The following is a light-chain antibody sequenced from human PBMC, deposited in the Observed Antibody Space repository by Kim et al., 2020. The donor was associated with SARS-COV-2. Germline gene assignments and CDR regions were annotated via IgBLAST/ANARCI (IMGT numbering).Light chain of an antibody. Sequence: EIVLTQSPASLSVSPGERATLSCRASQNINTNLAWYQHKPGQAPRLLIYGASTRATGIPARFSGSGSGTEFTLTISSLQSEDFAIYDWQQYATFRQGNTADI. CDR2: GAS. J-gene: IGKJ1*01. CDR1: QNINTN. V-gene: IGKV3-15*01. CDR3: QQYAT.